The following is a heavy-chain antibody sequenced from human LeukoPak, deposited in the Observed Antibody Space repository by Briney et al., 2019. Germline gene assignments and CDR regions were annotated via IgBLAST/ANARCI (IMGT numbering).Heavy chain of an antibody. J-gene: IGHJ4*02. V-gene: IGHV1-8*01. D-gene: IGHD6-13*01. CDR1: GYTFTSYD. Sequence: ASVKVSCKASGYTFTSYDINWVRQATGQGLEWMGRMNPNSGNTGYAQKLQGRVTMTTDTSTSTAYMELRSLRSDDTAVYYCARDISPSLRAAAGFDYWGQGTLVTVSS. CDR2: MNPNSGNT. CDR3: ARDISPSLRAAAGFDY.